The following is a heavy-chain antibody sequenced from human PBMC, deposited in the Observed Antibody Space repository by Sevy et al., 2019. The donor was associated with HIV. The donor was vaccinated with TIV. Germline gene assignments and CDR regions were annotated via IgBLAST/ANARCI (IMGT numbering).Heavy chain of an antibody. J-gene: IGHJ6*02. CDR3: VKDPDYNFWRGDYGMDV. CDR2: ISRDGVST. D-gene: IGHD3-3*01. Sequence: GGSLRLSCSGSGFSFSNSAMNWVRQTPGKGLKYVSAISRDGVSTYYTDSVRGRFTISRDNSKKTLYLQMSSRGVEDTAVYYCVKDPDYNFWRGDYGMDVWGQGTTVTVSS. CDR1: GFSFSNSA. V-gene: IGHV3-64D*06.